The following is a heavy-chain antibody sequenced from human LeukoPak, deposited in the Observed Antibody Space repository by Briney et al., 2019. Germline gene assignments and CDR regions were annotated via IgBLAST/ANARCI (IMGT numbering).Heavy chain of an antibody. D-gene: IGHD3-10*01. J-gene: IGHJ4*02. CDR2: IYPGDSDT. V-gene: IGHV5-51*01. CDR3: ARCFTMVRGVISAFDY. CDR1: GYSFTSDW. Sequence: GESLTISCKGSGYSFTSDWIGWERQMPGKGLEWMGIIYPGDSDTRYSPSFQGQVTISADKSISTAYLQWSSLKASDTAMYYCARCFTMVRGVISAFDYWGQGTLVTVSS.